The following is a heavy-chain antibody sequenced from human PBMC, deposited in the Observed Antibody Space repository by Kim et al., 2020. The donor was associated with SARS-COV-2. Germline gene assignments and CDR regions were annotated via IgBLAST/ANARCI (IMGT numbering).Heavy chain of an antibody. CDR3: ARALNFRNFYYESSGYYYGMYD. J-gene: IGHJ6*01. Sequence: SVKVSCKASGGTFSSYAISWVRQAPGQGLEWMGGIIPIFGTANYAQKFQGRVTITADESTSTAYMELSSLRSEDTAVYYCARALNFRNFYYESSGYYYGMYDWGQGTTVTVSS. D-gene: IGHD3-22*01. CDR1: GGTFSSYA. CDR2: IIPIFGTA. V-gene: IGHV1-69*13.